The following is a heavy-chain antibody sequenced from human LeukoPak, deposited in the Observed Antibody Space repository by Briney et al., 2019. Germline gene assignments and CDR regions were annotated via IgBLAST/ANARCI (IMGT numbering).Heavy chain of an antibody. CDR1: GFTFSSYA. Sequence: GGSLRLSCAASGFTFSSYAMSWVRQAPGKGLEWVSGISGSGGSTYYADSVKGRFTISRDNSKNTLYLQMNSLGAVDTAVYYCAKRAPMVRGRTDYQYGMDVWGQGTTVTVSS. V-gene: IGHV3-23*01. D-gene: IGHD3-10*01. J-gene: IGHJ6*02. CDR3: AKRAPMVRGRTDYQYGMDV. CDR2: ISGSGGST.